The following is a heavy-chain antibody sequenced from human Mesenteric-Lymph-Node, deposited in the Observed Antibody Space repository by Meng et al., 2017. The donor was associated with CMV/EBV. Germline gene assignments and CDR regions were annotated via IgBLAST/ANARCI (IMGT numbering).Heavy chain of an antibody. Sequence: GESLKISCAASGFTFDDYTMHLVRQAPGKGLEWVSLISWDGGSTYYADSVKGRFTISRDNSKNSLYLQMSSLRAEDTALYYCARDYHYSSSGPLDYWGQGTLVTVSS. CDR2: ISWDGGST. D-gene: IGHD3-22*01. J-gene: IGHJ4*02. CDR1: GFTFDDYT. CDR3: ARDYHYSSSGPLDY. V-gene: IGHV3-43*01.